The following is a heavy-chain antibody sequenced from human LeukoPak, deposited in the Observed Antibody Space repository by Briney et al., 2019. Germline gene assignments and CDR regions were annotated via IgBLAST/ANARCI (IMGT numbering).Heavy chain of an antibody. D-gene: IGHD3-22*01. V-gene: IGHV1-2*02. Sequence: ASVKVSCKASGYTFTDYYMHWVRQAPGQGLEWMGWIDPHSGGTNYAQKFQGRVTMTRDTSISTAYMEFSRLRSDDTAVYYCAREYYDSSGRKHGFDIWGQGTMVTVSS. CDR2: IDPHSGGT. CDR3: AREYYDSSGRKHGFDI. CDR1: GYTFTDYY. J-gene: IGHJ3*02.